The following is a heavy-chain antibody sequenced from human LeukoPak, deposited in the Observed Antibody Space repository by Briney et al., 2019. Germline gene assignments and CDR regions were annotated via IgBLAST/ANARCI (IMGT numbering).Heavy chain of an antibody. Sequence: GGSLRLSCAASGFTFSSYAMSWVRQAPGKGLEWVSAISGSGGSTYYADSVKGRFTISRDNSKNTLYLQMNSLRAEDTAVYYCAKVQDGSSWYEYFQHWGQGTLVTVSS. V-gene: IGHV3-23*01. CDR2: ISGSGGST. CDR1: GFTFSSYA. D-gene: IGHD6-13*01. CDR3: AKVQDGSSWYEYFQH. J-gene: IGHJ1*01.